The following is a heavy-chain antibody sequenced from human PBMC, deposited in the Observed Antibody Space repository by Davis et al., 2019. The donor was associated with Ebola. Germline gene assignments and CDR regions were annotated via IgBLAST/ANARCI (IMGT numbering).Heavy chain of an antibody. CDR1: GGTFSSYA. Sequence: AASVKVSCKASGGTFSSYAISWVRQAPGQGLEWMGRIIPILGIANYAQKFQGRVTITADKSTSTAYMELSSLRSEDTAVYYCARSPRYDFWSGLGYNWFDPWGQGTLVTVSS. D-gene: IGHD3-3*01. CDR2: IIPILGIA. V-gene: IGHV1-69*04. CDR3: ARSPRYDFWSGLGYNWFDP. J-gene: IGHJ5*02.